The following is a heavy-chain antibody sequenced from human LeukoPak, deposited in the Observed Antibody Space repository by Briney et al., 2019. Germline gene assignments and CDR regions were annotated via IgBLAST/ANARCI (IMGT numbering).Heavy chain of an antibody. V-gene: IGHV4-39*01. J-gene: IGHJ3*02. CDR1: GGSISSSTYY. D-gene: IGHD3-10*01. CDR3: ARSLWFGEDGAFDI. Sequence: SETLSLTCAVSGGSISSSTYYWGWIRQPPGRGLEWIGSIYYSGSTYYNPSLKSRVTISVDTSKNQFSLKLSSVTAADTAVYYCARSLWFGEDGAFDIWGQGTMVTVSS. CDR2: IYYSGST.